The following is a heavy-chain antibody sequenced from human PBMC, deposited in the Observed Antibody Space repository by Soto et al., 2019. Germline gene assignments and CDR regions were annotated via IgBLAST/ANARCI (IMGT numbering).Heavy chain of an antibody. CDR3: ARGGAYCGGDCSPHYHDY. J-gene: IGHJ4*01. CDR1: GGSVSSGSYY. V-gene: IGHV4-61*03. D-gene: IGHD2-21*02. Sequence: QVQLQESGPGLVKPSETLSLTCTVSGGSVSSGSYYWSWIRQPPGKGLEWIGYIYYNGRTNYNPSLKSRVTLSADTSKNHFSLKLNSVTAADTAVYSCARGGAYCGGDCSPHYHDYWGHGTLVTVSS. CDR2: IYYNGRT.